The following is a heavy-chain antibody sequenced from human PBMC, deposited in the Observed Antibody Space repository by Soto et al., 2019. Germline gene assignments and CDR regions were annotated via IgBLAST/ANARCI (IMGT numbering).Heavy chain of an antibody. D-gene: IGHD1-7*01. CDR1: GYTFTSYG. Sequence: GASVKVSCKASGYTFTSYGYAWVRQAPGQGLEWMGWISAYNGDTNYAQKFQDRVTLTTDTSTTTAHMELRNLGSDDTAVYYCARDNWNYDSYWFDPWGQGTLVTVSS. CDR3: ARDNWNYDSYWFDP. CDR2: ISAYNGDT. V-gene: IGHV1-18*01. J-gene: IGHJ5*02.